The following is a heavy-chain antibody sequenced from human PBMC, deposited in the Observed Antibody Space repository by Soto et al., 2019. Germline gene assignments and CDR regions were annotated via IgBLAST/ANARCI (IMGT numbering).Heavy chain of an antibody. CDR3: AILPLYGSGFDC. CDR2: ISWNGAAT. CDR1: GFTFDDYA. J-gene: IGHJ4*02. D-gene: IGHD3-10*01. Sequence: EAQLVESGGGLVQPGRSLRLSCVASGFTFDDYAIHWVRQDPGKGLEWVSGISWNGAATGYADSVKGRFTISRDNAKNALCLQMSRLRTEDRAIYYWAILPLYGSGFDCWGQGTLVTVSS. V-gene: IGHV3-9*01.